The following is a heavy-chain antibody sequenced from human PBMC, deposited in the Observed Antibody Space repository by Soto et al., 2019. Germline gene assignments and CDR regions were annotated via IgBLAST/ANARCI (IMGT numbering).Heavy chain of an antibody. CDR3: ARRHRPSYTSDY. V-gene: IGHV3-74*01. Sequence: PXVSLRLSCAASGFTFSSYWMHWVRQAPGKGLEWVSRINDDGRRTSYADSVKGRFTISRDNAKNTLYLQMNSLRDDDTAIYYCARRHRPSYTSDYWGQGTLVTVSS. D-gene: IGHD4-4*01. CDR1: GFTFSSYW. J-gene: IGHJ4*02. CDR2: INDDGRRT.